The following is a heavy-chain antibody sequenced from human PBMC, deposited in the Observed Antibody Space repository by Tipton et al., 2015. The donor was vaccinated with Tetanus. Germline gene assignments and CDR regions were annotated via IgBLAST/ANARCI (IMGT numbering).Heavy chain of an antibody. CDR3: AREALIYYGSGSYSPSFDY. V-gene: IGHV3-11*01. Sequence: SLRLSCAAPGFTFSDYYMSWIRQAPGKGLEWVSYISSSGSTIYYADSVKGRFTISRDNAKNSLYLQMNSLRAEDTAVYYCAREALIYYGSGSYSPSFDYWGQGTLVTVSS. J-gene: IGHJ4*02. D-gene: IGHD3-10*01. CDR1: GFTFSDYY. CDR2: ISSSGSTI.